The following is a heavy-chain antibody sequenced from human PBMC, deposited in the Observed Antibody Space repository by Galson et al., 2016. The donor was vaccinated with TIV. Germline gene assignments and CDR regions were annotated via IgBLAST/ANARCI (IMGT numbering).Heavy chain of an antibody. V-gene: IGHV4-4*02. CDR3: ARWPSRDYYYDTSGYYVFDY. CDR2: VSHSGST. Sequence: SETLSLTCAVSGGSISSNNWWSWVRQAPGKGLEWIGEVSHSGSTNSNPSLKSRVLISIDKSKNHFSLKLSSVTAADTAVYYCARWPSRDYYYDTSGYYVFDYWGQGIPVTVSS. J-gene: IGHJ4*02. CDR1: GGSISSNNW. D-gene: IGHD3-22*01.